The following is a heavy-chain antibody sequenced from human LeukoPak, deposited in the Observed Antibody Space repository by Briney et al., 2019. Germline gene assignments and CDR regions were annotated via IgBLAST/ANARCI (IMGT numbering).Heavy chain of an antibody. J-gene: IGHJ4*02. D-gene: IGHD5-18*01. V-gene: IGHV3-33*06. CDR3: AKQTWVTETEDYFDY. CDR2: IWYDGSNK. CDR1: GFTFSSYG. Sequence: PGGSLRLSCAASGFTFSSYGMHWVRQAPGKGLEWVAVIWYDGSNKYYADSVKGRFTISRDNSKNTLYLQMNSLRAEDTAVYYCAKQTWVTETEDYFDYWGQGTLVTVSS.